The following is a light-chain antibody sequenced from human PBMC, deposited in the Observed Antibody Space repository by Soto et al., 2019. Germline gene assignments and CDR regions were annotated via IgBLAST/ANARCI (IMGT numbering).Light chain of an antibody. Sequence: EIVLTQSPATLSLSPGKRATLSCRASQGVSSYLAWYQQKPGQNPRLLIYDASNRATGIPARFSVSGSGTDFTLTISSLLPEDFAVYYCQQRSNWPLTFGGGTKVEIK. J-gene: IGKJ4*01. CDR1: QGVSSY. CDR3: QQRSNWPLT. V-gene: IGKV3-11*01. CDR2: DAS.